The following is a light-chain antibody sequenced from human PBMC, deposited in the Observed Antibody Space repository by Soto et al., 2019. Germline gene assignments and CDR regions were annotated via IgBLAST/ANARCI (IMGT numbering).Light chain of an antibody. J-gene: IGKJ1*01. CDR1: QSVSSN. CDR2: GAS. Sequence: EIVMSLSPATLSVSPGERATLSCRASQSVSSNLAWYQQKPGQAPRLLIYGASTRATGIPARFSGSGSGTDFTLTISSLQSEDFAVYYCQQYSNWPPWTFGQGSQVEIK. CDR3: QQYSNWPPWT. V-gene: IGKV3-15*01.